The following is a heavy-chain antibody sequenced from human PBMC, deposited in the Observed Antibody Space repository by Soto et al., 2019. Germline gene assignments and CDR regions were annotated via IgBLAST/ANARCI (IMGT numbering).Heavy chain of an antibody. CDR2: INPDNGVT. CDR1: GYTFTDYY. Sequence: GASVKVSCKASGYTFTDYYMNWVRQAPGQGLEWMGWINPDNGVTNYAQKFQGRVTMTRDTPISTVYMDLSRLRSDDTAVYYCARGALTVANRFDPWGQGTQVTVSS. D-gene: IGHD6-19*01. CDR3: ARGALTVANRFDP. J-gene: IGHJ5*02. V-gene: IGHV1-2*02.